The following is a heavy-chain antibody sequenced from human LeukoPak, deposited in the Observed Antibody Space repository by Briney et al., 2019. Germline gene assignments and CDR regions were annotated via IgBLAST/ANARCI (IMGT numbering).Heavy chain of an antibody. CDR2: IYYSGST. V-gene: IGHV4-39*01. Sequence: SETLSLTCTVSGGSISSSSYYWGWIRQPPGKGLEWIGSIYYSGSTYYNPSLKSRVTISVDTSKNQFSLKLSSVTAADTAVYYCARNRDGYNYSDYWGQGTLVTVSP. D-gene: IGHD5-24*01. CDR1: GGSISSSSYY. J-gene: IGHJ4*02. CDR3: ARNRDGYNYSDY.